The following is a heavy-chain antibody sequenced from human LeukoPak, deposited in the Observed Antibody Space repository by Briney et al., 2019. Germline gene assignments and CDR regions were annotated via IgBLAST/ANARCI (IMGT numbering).Heavy chain of an antibody. V-gene: IGHV4-59*01. J-gene: IGHJ4*02. CDR1: GGSISSYY. Sequence: PSETLSLTCTVSGGSISSYYWSWIRQPPGKGLEWIGYIYYSGSTNYNPSLKSRVTISVDTSKNQFSLKLSSVTAADTAVYYCARAPGLDYFDYWRQGTLVTVSS. CDR3: ARAPGLDYFDY. CDR2: IYYSGST. D-gene: IGHD7-27*01.